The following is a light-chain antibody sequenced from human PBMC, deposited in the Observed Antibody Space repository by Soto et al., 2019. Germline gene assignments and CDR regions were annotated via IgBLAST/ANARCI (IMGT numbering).Light chain of an antibody. CDR1: SSDVGSYNL. V-gene: IGLV2-23*01. CDR2: EGS. Sequence: QSALTQPASVSGSPGQSITISCTGTSSDVGSYNLVSWYQQHTGKAPKLMIYEGSKRPSGVSNRFSGSKSGNTASLTISGLQAEDEADYYCCSYAGSSTPYVVFGGGTKVTVL. J-gene: IGLJ2*01. CDR3: CSYAGSSTPYVV.